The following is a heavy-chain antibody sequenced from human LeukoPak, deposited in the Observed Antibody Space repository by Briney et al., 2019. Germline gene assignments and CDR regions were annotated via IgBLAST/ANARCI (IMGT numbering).Heavy chain of an antibody. CDR3: RRGGSWPDY. CDR1: GDSMSRYY. Sequence: SETLSLTCTVSGDSMSRYYWNWIRQSPGKGLEWIGYIYTGTTNYNPSLKSRVTISVDTSKNQVSLRMVSVTAADTAVYYCRRGGSWPDYWGQGTLVTVSS. CDR2: IYTGTT. V-gene: IGHV4-59*01. J-gene: IGHJ4*02.